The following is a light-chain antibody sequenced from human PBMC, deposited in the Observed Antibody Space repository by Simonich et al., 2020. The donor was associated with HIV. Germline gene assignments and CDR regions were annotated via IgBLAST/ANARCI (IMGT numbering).Light chain of an antibody. V-gene: IGKV3-15*01. CDR2: DAS. CDR3: QQYNNWPYT. Sequence: EIVMTQSPATLSVSPGERATLPCRASQSVSSNLAWYQKKPGQAPRLLIYDASTRATGIPARFSGSGSGTEFTLTISSMQSEDFAVYYCQQYNNWPYTFGQGTKLEIK. J-gene: IGKJ2*01. CDR1: QSVSSN.